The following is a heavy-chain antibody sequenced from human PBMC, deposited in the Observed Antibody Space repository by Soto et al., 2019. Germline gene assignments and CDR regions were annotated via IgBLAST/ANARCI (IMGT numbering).Heavy chain of an antibody. J-gene: IGHJ6*02. CDR2: IIPIFGTA. CDR3: ARASYSSGFDYYYGMDV. D-gene: IGHD6-19*01. V-gene: IGHV1-69*13. CDR1: GGTFSSYA. Sequence: SVKVSCKASGGTFSSYAISWVRQAPGQGLEWMGGIIPIFGTANYAQKFQGRVTITADESTSAAYMELSSLRSEDTAVYYCARASYSSGFDYYYGMDVWGQGTTVTVSS.